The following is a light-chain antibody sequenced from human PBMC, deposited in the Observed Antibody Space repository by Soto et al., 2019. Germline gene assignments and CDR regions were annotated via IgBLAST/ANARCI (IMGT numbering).Light chain of an antibody. CDR2: DNS. V-gene: IGLV3-21*02. CDR1: NIGSKS. J-gene: IGLJ2*01. CDR3: QVWDSSTDHPVV. Sequence: SSELTQTPSVSVAPGQTARITCGGNNIGSKSVHWYQQKPGQAPVLVVYDNSDRPSGIPERFSGSNSGNTATLTISRVEAGDEADYYCQVWDSSTDHPVVFGGGTKLTVL.